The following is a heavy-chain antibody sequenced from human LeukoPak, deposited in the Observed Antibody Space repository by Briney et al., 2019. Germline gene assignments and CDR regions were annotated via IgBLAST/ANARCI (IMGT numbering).Heavy chain of an antibody. CDR1: GYTFISYG. D-gene: IGHD3-10*01. J-gene: IGHJ6*02. Sequence: GASVKVSCKASGYTFISYGINWVRQAPGQGREWMGWISGYNGNTNYTQNLQGRVTMTRDTSTSTAYMELRSLRSDDTAVYYCARELGGAGSYFFPYYGTDVWGQGTTVTVSS. CDR3: ARELGGAGSYFFPYYGTDV. CDR2: ISGYNGNT. V-gene: IGHV1-18*01.